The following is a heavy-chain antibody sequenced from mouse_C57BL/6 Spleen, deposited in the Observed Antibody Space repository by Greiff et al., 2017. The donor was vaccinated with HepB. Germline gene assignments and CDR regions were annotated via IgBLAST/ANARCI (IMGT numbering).Heavy chain of an antibody. CDR1: GYTFTSYT. Sequence: VMLVESGAELARPGASVKMSCKASGYTFTSYTMHWVKQRPGQGLEWIGYINPSSGYTKYNQKFKDKATLTADKSSSTAYMQLSSLTSEDSAVYYCARWTTMVTKDAYWGQGTLVTVSA. CDR2: INPSSGYT. V-gene: IGHV1-4*01. J-gene: IGHJ3*01. CDR3: ARWTTMVTKDAY. D-gene: IGHD2-2*01.